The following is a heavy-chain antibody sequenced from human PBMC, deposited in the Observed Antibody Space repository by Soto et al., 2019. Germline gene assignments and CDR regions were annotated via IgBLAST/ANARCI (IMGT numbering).Heavy chain of an antibody. J-gene: IGHJ4*01. CDR1: GYTFTNYG. CDR3: ARDLTTVTHPFDY. D-gene: IGHD4-17*01. V-gene: IGHV1-18*01. Sequence: ASVKVSCKASGYTFTNYGITWVRQAPGQGLEWMGWISACNGNTKFTQRLQGRVTITSDTSATTAYMELSSLTSEDTAIYYCARDLTTVTHPFDYWGQGTLVTVS. CDR2: ISACNGNT.